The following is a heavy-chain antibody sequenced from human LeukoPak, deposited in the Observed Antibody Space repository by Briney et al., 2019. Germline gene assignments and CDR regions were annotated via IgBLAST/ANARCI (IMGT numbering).Heavy chain of an antibody. CDR3: ARVRPGWYVDY. CDR2: ISSSSGTI. V-gene: IGHV3-48*02. D-gene: IGHD6-19*01. CDR1: GFTFSTYS. Sequence: GGSLRLSCAASGFTFSTYSMIRVRQAPGKGLEWVSYISSSSGTIYYADSVKGRFTISRDNAKDSMYLQMNGLTDEDTAVYYCARVRPGWYVDYWGQGTLVTVSS. J-gene: IGHJ4*02.